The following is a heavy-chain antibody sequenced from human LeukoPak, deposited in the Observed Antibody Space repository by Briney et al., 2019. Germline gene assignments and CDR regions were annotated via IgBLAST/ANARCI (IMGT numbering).Heavy chain of an antibody. CDR3: AKAQYSSSSYIDY. CDR2: ISGSGGST. CDR1: GFTFSSYA. J-gene: IGHJ4*02. Sequence: GGSLRLSCAASGFTFSSYAMSWVRQAPGKGLEWVSAISGSGGSTYYADSVKGRFTISRDNSKNTLYLQMNSLRAEDTAVYCCAKAQYSSSSYIDYWGQGTLVTVSS. D-gene: IGHD6-6*01. V-gene: IGHV3-23*01.